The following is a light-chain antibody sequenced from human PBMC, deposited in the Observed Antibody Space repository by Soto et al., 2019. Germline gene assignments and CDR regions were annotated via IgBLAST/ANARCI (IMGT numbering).Light chain of an antibody. CDR2: AAS. V-gene: IGKV1-39*01. CDR3: QQSDTTPYT. Sequence: IQMPQSPSSLSASVGDRVTITCRASQRISNFLNWYQQKPGKAPELLIYAASSLHSGVPSRFIGRASRRNFTLHFSSLQPEDCPTYSCQQSDTTPYTFGQGTKLEI. J-gene: IGKJ2*01. CDR1: QRISNF.